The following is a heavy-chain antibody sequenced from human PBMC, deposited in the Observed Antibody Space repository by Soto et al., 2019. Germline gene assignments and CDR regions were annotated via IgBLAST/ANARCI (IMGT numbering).Heavy chain of an antibody. CDR1: GGSFSGYY. Sequence: SETLSITCAVYGGSFSGYYWSWIRQPPGKGLEWIGEINHSGSTNYNPSLKSRVTISVDTSKNQFSLKLSSVTAADTAVYYCARDVVKNTAMVRLDYWGQGTLVTVSS. D-gene: IGHD5-18*01. V-gene: IGHV4-34*01. CDR3: ARDVVKNTAMVRLDY. CDR2: INHSGST. J-gene: IGHJ4*02.